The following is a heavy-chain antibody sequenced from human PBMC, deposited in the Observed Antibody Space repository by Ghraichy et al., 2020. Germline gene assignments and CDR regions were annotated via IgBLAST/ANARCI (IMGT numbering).Heavy chain of an antibody. CDR2: IKSKVHGGTT. Sequence: GGSLRLSCAASGFTFSNAWMSWVRQAPGKGLEWVGRIKSKVHGGTTDYAAPVKGRFTISRDDSENTLYLQMNSLKTEDTAVYYCAPIEAAGHGGYWGQGTLVTVSS. D-gene: IGHD6-13*01. J-gene: IGHJ4*02. CDR3: APIEAAGHGGY. V-gene: IGHV3-15*01. CDR1: GFTFSNAW.